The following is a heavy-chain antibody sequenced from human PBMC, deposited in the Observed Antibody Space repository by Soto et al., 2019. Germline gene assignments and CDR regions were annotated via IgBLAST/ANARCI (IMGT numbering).Heavy chain of an antibody. CDR1: GYTFTGYY. Sequence: QVQLVQSGAEVKKPGASVKVSCKASGYTFTGYYMHWVRQAPGQGLEWMGWINPNSGGTNYAQKFQGWVTMTRDTSLSTAYMELSRLRSDDTAVYYCARDRGYCSGGSCRGTNWFDPWGQGTLVTVSS. CDR2: INPNSGGT. J-gene: IGHJ5*02. D-gene: IGHD2-15*01. V-gene: IGHV1-2*04. CDR3: ARDRGYCSGGSCRGTNWFDP.